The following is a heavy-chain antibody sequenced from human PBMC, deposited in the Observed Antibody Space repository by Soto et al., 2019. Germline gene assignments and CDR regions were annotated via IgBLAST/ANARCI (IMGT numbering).Heavy chain of an antibody. CDR3: ARHEYCSVGIFYDYYSHNGIYF. Sequence: GESLKISCKGSGYSFTSYWIGWVRQMPGKGLEWMGIIYPGDSETRYSPSFQGQVTISADKSISTAYLQWSSLKASDTAMYYCARHEYCSVGIFYDYYSHNGIYFRAQRTAVPVS. CDR2: IYPGDSET. CDR1: GYSFTSYW. D-gene: IGHD2-15*01. J-gene: IGHJ6*02. V-gene: IGHV5-51*01.